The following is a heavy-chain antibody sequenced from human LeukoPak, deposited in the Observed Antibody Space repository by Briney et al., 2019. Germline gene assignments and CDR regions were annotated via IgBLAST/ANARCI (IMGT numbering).Heavy chain of an antibody. J-gene: IGHJ4*02. Sequence: PGGSLRLSCAASGFTFSSYAMSWVRQAPGKGLEWVSAISGSGGSTYYADSVKGRFTISRDNSKNTLYLQMNSLSAEDTAVYYCAKGLTYYYDSSGYYFDYWGQGTLVTVSS. CDR1: GFTFSSYA. CDR2: ISGSGGST. CDR3: AKGLTYYYDSSGYYFDY. D-gene: IGHD3-22*01. V-gene: IGHV3-23*01.